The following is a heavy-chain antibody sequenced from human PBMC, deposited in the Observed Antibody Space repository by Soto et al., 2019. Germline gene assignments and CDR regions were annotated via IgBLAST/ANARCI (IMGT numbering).Heavy chain of an antibody. J-gene: IGHJ6*02. V-gene: IGHV1-69*06. CDR2: TIPIFGTA. CDR1: GGTFSSYA. Sequence: SVKVSCKASGGTFSSYAISWVRQAPGQGLEWMGGTIPIFGTANYAQKFQGRVTITADKSTSTAYMELSSLRAEDTAVYYCARLLHPYGSGSPLQSAYYGMDIWGQGTTVTVSS. D-gene: IGHD3-10*01. CDR3: ARLLHPYGSGSPLQSAYYGMDI.